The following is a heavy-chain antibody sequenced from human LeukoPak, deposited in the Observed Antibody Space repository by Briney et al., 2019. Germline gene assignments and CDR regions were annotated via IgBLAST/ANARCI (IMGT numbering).Heavy chain of an antibody. CDR2: MSGYGGST. V-gene: IGHV3-23*01. J-gene: IGHJ4*02. CDR1: GFTFSNYA. CDR3: AKDLVFGYYDSSGYSPVDY. Sequence: AGGSLRLSCAASGFTFSNYAMSWVRQAPGKGLEWVSSMSGYGGSTYYADSVKGRFTISRDNSKNTLYLQMNSLRAEDTAVYYCAKDLVFGYYDSSGYSPVDYWGQGTLVTVSS. D-gene: IGHD3-22*01.